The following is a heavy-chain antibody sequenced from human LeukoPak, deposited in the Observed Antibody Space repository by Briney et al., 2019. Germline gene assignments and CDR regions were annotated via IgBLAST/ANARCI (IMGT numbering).Heavy chain of an antibody. CDR1: GFTFSDYW. J-gene: IGHJ5*02. CDR3: AKARYSSGWFWFDP. D-gene: IGHD6-19*01. Sequence: GGSLRLSCVASGFTFSDYWMHWVRQAPGKGLEWVSAISDSGGSTYYADSVKGRFTISRDNSKNTLYLQMNSLRAEDTAVYYCAKARYSSGWFWFDPWGQGTLVTVSS. V-gene: IGHV3-23*01. CDR2: ISDSGGST.